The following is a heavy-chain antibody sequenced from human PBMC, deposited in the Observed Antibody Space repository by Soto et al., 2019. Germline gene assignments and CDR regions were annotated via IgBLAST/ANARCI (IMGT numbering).Heavy chain of an antibody. J-gene: IGHJ3*02. Sequence: QVQLVQSGAEVKKPGASVKVSCKASGYTFTSYDINWVRQATGQGIEWMGWMNPNSGNTGYAQKFQGRVTMTRNTSISTAYMELSSLRSEDTAVYYCASAYYYGSGSYLDAFDIWGQGTMVTVSS. CDR3: ASAYYYGSGSYLDAFDI. V-gene: IGHV1-8*01. CDR1: GYTFTSYD. D-gene: IGHD3-10*01. CDR2: MNPNSGNT.